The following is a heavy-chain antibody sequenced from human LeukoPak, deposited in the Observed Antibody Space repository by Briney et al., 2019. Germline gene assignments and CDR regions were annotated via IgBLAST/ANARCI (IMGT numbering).Heavy chain of an antibody. D-gene: IGHD3-10*01. CDR1: GGTFSSYA. V-gene: IGHV1-69*04. CDR2: IIPILGIA. CDR3: ARAPQYYYGSGSYFDY. J-gene: IGHJ4*02. Sequence: SVKVSCKASGGTFSSYAISWVRQAPGQGLEWMGRIIPILGIANYAQKFQGRVTITADKSTSTAYMELSSLRSEDTAVYYCARAPQYYYGSGSYFDYWGQGTLVTVSS.